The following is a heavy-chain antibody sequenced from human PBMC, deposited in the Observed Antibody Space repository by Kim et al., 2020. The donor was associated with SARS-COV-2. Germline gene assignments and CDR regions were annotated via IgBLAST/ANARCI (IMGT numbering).Heavy chain of an antibody. D-gene: IGHD6-25*01. V-gene: IGHV1-69*13. CDR2: IIPIFGTA. J-gene: IGHJ4*02. CDR3: ARVNGIVAAKNYFDY. Sequence: SVKVSCKASGGTFSSCAISWVRQAPGQGLEWMGGIIPIFGTANYAQKFQGRVTITADESTSTAYMELSSLRSEDTAVYYCARVNGIVAAKNYFDYWGQGTLVTVSS. CDR1: GGTFSSCA.